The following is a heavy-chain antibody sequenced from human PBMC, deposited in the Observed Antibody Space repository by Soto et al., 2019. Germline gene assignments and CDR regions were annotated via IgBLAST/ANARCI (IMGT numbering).Heavy chain of an antibody. J-gene: IGHJ5*02. V-gene: IGHV3-23*01. CDR3: ANFGSWFDP. CDR2: ISGSGGST. CDR1: GFTFSSYA. D-gene: IGHD3-10*01. Sequence: HPGGSLRPSCAASGFTFSSYAMSWVRQAPGKGLEWVSAISGSGGSTYYADSVKGRFTISRDNSKNTLYLQMNSLTAEDTAVYYCANFGSWFDPWGQGSLVTVSS.